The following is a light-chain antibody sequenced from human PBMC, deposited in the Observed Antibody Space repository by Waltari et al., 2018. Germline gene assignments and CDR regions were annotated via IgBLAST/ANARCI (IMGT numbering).Light chain of an antibody. CDR2: MAS. V-gene: IGKV1-5*03. Sequence: DIQMTQSPSTLSASVGDRVTISCRASQSVGTWLAWYQQKPGKAPKLLIYMASRLGSWVPSRFSGSGSGTEFTLTISSLQPDDFATYSWQQYSSFSTFGQGTKVDI. J-gene: IGKJ2*01. CDR3: QQYSSFST. CDR1: QSVGTW.